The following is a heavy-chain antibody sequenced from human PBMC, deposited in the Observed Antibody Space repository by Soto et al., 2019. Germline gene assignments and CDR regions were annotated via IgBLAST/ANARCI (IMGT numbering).Heavy chain of an antibody. J-gene: IGHJ4*02. D-gene: IGHD1-1*01. CDR1: GASITSGSYS. V-gene: IGHV4-30-2*01. CDR3: ARGGAWRPTGHVPLAF. CDR2: IHVTGYT. Sequence: QLQLQESGSGLVNPSQTLSLTCTVSGASITSGSYSWSWIRQAPGKGLEWIGNIHVTGYTAFSPSLMRRVTMSVDTSKKQFSLNVNSVTAADTAVYFCARGGAWRPTGHVPLAFWGQGTLVTVSS.